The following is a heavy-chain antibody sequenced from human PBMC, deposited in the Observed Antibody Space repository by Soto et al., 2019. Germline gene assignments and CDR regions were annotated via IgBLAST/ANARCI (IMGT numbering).Heavy chain of an antibody. Sequence: ASVKVSCKASGYSFTTSAMHWVRQAPGQSLEWMGWINTGNGDTKYSQKIQGRVTITRDTSAATVYIDLSSLKSEDTAIYFCSRYDRGGYYPHWGQGTPVTVSS. D-gene: IGHD3-22*01. CDR3: SRYDRGGYYPH. CDR1: GYSFTTSA. J-gene: IGHJ4*02. CDR2: INTGNGDT. V-gene: IGHV1-3*04.